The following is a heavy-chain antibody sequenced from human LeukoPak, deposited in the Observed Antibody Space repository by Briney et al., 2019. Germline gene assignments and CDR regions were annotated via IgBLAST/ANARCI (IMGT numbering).Heavy chain of an antibody. CDR1: GYTFTSYD. CDR3: ARGDPSMVRGVIGYYYYYGMDV. D-gene: IGHD3-10*01. J-gene: IGHJ6*02. V-gene: IGHV1-8*01. CDR2: RNPNSGNT. Sequence: ASVKVSCKASGYTFTSYDINWGGQAPGQGLGGMGWRNPNSGNTGYAQKFQGRVTMTRNTSISTAYMELSSLRSEDTAVYYCARGDPSMVRGVIGYYYYYGMDVWGQGTTVTVSS.